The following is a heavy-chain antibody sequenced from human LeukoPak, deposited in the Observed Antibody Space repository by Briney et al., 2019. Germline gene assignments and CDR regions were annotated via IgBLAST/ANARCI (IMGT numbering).Heavy chain of an antibody. CDR2: IYYTGST. J-gene: IGHJ1*01. Sequence: SETLSLSCTVSGGAISTYYWSWIRQTPGMGLEWIGYIYYTGSTNYNPSLKSRVTISVDASKNQFSLKMSSMTAADTAVYYCARAQGYSSGWDFQHWGQGTLVTVSS. D-gene: IGHD6-19*01. CDR3: ARAQGYSSGWDFQH. V-gene: IGHV4-59*01. CDR1: GGAISTYY.